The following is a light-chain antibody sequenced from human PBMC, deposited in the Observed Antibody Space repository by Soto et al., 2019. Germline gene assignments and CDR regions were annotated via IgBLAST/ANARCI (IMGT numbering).Light chain of an antibody. CDR3: QQYESYPYS. V-gene: IGKV1-5*01. J-gene: IGKJ2*01. Sequence: IQMTQSPSTVSASVGDRVTITCRASQSISSSLAWYQQKPGKAPKVLLYDACSLDSGVPSRFSGSRYGTEFTLTVSSLQPGDFANYSCQQYESYPYSFGQGTKLEIK. CDR1: QSISSS. CDR2: DAC.